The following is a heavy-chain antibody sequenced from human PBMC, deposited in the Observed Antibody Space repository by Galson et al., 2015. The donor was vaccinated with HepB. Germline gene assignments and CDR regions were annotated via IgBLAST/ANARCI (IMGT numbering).Heavy chain of an antibody. CDR3: AKAGGYYYGSASYYRYSDF. D-gene: IGHD3-10*01. CDR2: ISSDERNT. J-gene: IGHJ4*02. CDR1: GFSFSDFW. V-gene: IGHV3-74*01. Sequence: SLRLSCAGAGFSFSDFWMHWVRQRPGKGLEWISRISSDERNTDYAASVKGRFTIYRDNAKNTLFLQMSSLTAEDTGIYYCAKAGGYYYGSASYYRYSDFWGQGTLVTVSS.